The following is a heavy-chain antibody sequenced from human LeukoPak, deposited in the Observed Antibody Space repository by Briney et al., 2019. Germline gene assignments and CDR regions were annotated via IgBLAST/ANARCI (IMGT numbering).Heavy chain of an antibody. CDR2: IKRTSDGGTT. CDR1: GFTFSNAW. V-gene: IGHV3-15*01. CDR3: ATDLLDD. Sequence: GGSLRLSCAASGFTFSNAWMSWVRQAPGEGLEWVGRIKRTSDGGTTDYAAPVKGRFTISRNDSKNMVYLQMNSLTTEDTAVYYCATDLLDDWGQGTPVTVSS. J-gene: IGHJ4*02.